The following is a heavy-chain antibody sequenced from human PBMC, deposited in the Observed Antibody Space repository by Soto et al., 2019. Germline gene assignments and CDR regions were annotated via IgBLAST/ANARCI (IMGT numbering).Heavy chain of an antibody. CDR1: GGTFSSYA. Sequence: QVQLVQSGAEVKKPGSSVKVSCKASGGTFSSYAISWVRQAPGQGLEWMGGIIPIFGTANYAQKFQGRVTITADESTSTAYMELGSLRSEDTAVYYCARDDCSSTSCHRDYYYGMDVWGQGTTVTVSS. CDR3: ARDDCSSTSCHRDYYYGMDV. V-gene: IGHV1-69*01. CDR2: IIPIFGTA. J-gene: IGHJ6*02. D-gene: IGHD2-2*01.